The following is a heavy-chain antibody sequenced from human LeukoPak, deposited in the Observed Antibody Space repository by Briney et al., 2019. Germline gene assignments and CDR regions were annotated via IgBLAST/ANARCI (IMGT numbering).Heavy chain of an antibody. CDR2: IIPILGIA. CDR3: AGGSVRGALPALDY. Sequence: ASVKVSCKAPGGTFSSYAISWVRQAPGQGLGWMGRIIPILGIANYAQKFQGRVTITADKSTSTAYMELSSLRSEDTAVYYCAGGSVRGALPALDYWGQGTLVTVSS. J-gene: IGHJ4*02. V-gene: IGHV1-69*04. D-gene: IGHD3-10*01. CDR1: GGTFSSYA.